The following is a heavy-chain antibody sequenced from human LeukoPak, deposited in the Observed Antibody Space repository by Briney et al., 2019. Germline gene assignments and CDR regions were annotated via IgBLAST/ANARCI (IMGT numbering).Heavy chain of an antibody. J-gene: IGHJ5*02. V-gene: IGHV4-4*07. D-gene: IGHD3-10*01. CDR2: IYTSGST. CDR3: ARDPYYGSGGWFDP. Sequence: PSETLSLTCTVSGGSISSYYWSWIRQPAGKGLEWIGRIYTSGSTNYNPSLKSRVTMSVDTSKNQFSLKLSSVTAADTAVYYCARDPYYGSGGWFDPWGQGTLVTVSS. CDR1: GGSISSYY.